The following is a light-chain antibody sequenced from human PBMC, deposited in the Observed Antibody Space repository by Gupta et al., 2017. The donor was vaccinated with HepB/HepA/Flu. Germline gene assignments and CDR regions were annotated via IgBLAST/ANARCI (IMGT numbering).Light chain of an antibody. CDR1: QSLLDSYGYNF. V-gene: IGKV2-28*01. Sequence: DIVMTQSPLSLPVAPGEPASISCRSSQSLLDSYGYNFLDWYLQNPGQSPHLLIYLGSKRASGVPDRFSDNGSGTXFTLKIXIVAAEDVGVYYCRRALENAITFGXGTRLEIK. CDR2: LGS. CDR3: RRALENAIT. J-gene: IGKJ5*01.